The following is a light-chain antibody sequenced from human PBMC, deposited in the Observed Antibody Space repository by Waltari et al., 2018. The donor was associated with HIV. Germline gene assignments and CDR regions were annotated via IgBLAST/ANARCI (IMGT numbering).Light chain of an antibody. V-gene: IGKV3-15*01. CDR1: QSVTTN. J-gene: IGKJ2*01. Sequence: EIVMMQSPATLSVSLGERATLSCRASQSVTTNLAWYQQKPGQAPRLLIFGASTRATGIPARFSGSGSGTEFTLTISSLQSEDFALYYCQQYNKWPPYTFGQGTKLEIK. CDR2: GAS. CDR3: QQYNKWPPYT.